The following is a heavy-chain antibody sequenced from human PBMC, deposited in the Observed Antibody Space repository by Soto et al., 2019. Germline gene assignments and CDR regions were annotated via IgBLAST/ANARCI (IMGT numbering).Heavy chain of an antibody. Sequence: QVQLVQSGAEVKKPGASVKVSCKASGYTFTSYDINWVRQATGQGLEWMGWMNPTSGNTGYAQKFQGRVTITRNTSISTAYMELSSVRSEDTAVYYCARGVGSRHIAARPKALDYWGEGTLVTVSS. CDR3: ARGVGSRHIAARPKALDY. J-gene: IGHJ4*02. D-gene: IGHD6-6*01. CDR1: GYTFTSYD. CDR2: MNPTSGNT. V-gene: IGHV1-8*01.